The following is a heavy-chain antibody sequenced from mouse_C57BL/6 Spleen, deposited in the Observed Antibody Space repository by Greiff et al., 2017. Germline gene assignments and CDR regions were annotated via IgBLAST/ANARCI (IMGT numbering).Heavy chain of an antibody. CDR2: ISDGGSYT. J-gene: IGHJ4*01. CDR3: ARDRGVTTVYYAMDY. CDR1: GFTFSSSA. D-gene: IGHD2-2*01. Sequence: EVQLVESGGGLVKPGGSLKLSCAASGFTFSSSAMSWVRQTPEKRLEWVATISDGGSYTYYPDNVKGRFTISRDNAKNNLYLQMSHLKSEDTAMYYCARDRGVTTVYYAMDYWGQGTSVTVSS. V-gene: IGHV5-4*01.